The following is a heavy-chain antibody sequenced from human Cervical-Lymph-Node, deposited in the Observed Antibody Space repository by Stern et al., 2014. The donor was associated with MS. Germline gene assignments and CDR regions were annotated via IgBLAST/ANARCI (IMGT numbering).Heavy chain of an antibody. CDR2: ISASGKTT. V-gene: IGHV3-23*04. J-gene: IGHJ4*02. CDR3: AVHGAY. D-gene: IGHD3-16*01. CDR1: GFTFSTYA. Sequence: EMQLVESGGDLVQPGGSLRLSCAASGFTFSTYAMNWVRQAPGKGLEWVSAISASGKTTHYAAAVKGRFTISRDNSKNTLHLQMDSLRADDTAVYYCAVHGAYWGQGALVTVSS.